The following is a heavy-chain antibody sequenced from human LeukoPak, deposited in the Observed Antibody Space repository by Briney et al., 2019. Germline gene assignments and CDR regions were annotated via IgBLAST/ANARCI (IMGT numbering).Heavy chain of an antibody. V-gene: IGHV3-21*01. CDR2: ITTISHYI. Sequence: GGSLRLSCAASGFTLSDYHMNWVRQAPGKGLEWLSSITTISHYIYYAGAVRGRFTISRDNAKNSLYLQMNSLRGGDTAVYYCARSGGPGTYHQLRYNWFDPWGQGTLVTVSS. D-gene: IGHD3-10*01. CDR1: GFTLSDYH. J-gene: IGHJ5*02. CDR3: ARSGGPGTYHQLRYNWFDP.